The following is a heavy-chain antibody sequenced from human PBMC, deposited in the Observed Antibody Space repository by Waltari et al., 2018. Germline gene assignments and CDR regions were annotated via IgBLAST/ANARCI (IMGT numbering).Heavy chain of an antibody. CDR2: FDREYGET. CDR1: GYTLTELS. J-gene: IGHJ4*02. D-gene: IGHD1-1*01. V-gene: IGHV1-24*01. CDR3: ATNLPTGAFDY. Sequence: QVQLVQSGAEVKKPGTSVKVSCKVSGYTLTELSMKWVRQAPGKGLEGMGGFDREYGETIYAQKFQGRVTMTEDSSTDTAYLELRSLRSEDTAMYYCATNLPTGAFDYWGQGTLVTVSS.